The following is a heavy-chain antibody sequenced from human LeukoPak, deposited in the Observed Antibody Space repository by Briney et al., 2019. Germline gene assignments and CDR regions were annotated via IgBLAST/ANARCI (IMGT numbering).Heavy chain of an antibody. CDR3: ARGHCSGGSCFSAWFDP. V-gene: IGHV4-59*01. CDR2: IYYSGST. D-gene: IGHD2-15*01. Sequence: PSETLSLTCTVSGGSISSYYWSWIRQPPGKGLEWIGYIYYSGSTYYNPSLKSRVTISVDTSKNQFSLKLSSVTAADTAVYYCARGHCSGGSCFSAWFDPWGQGTLVTVSS. J-gene: IGHJ5*02. CDR1: GGSISSYY.